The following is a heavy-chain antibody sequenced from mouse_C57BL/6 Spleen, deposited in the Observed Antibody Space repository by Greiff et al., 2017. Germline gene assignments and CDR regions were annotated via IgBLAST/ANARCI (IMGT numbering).Heavy chain of an antibody. CDR2: IDPSDSYT. CDR3: ARYYGSSYGGVFDY. CDR1: GYTFTSYW. Sequence: VQLQQPGAELVIPGASVKLSCKASGYTFTSYWMHWVKQRPGQGLEWIGEIDPSDSYTNYNQKFKGKSTLTVDKSSSTAYMQLSSLTSEDSAVYYCARYYGSSYGGVFDYWGQGTTLTVSS. J-gene: IGHJ2*01. V-gene: IGHV1-69*01. D-gene: IGHD1-1*01.